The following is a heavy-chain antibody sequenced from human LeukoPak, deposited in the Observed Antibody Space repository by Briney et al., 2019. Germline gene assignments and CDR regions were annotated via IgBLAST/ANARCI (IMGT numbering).Heavy chain of an antibody. CDR1: GFTVSRSY. CDR2: IYSGGKT. J-gene: IGHJ6*03. D-gene: IGHD6-25*01. Sequence: GGSLRLSCAASGFTVSRSYMSWVRPAPGKGLEWVSIIYSGGKTNYADSVKGRFSISRDNSKNTLYLQMNSLRAEDTAVYYCAREIETDYSSGWYMDVWGKGTTVTVSS. CDR3: AREIETDYSSGWYMDV. V-gene: IGHV3-53*01.